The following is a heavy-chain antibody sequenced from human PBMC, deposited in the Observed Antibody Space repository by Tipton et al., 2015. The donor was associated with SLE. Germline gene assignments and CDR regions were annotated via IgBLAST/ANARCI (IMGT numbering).Heavy chain of an antibody. V-gene: IGHV4-38-2*01. Sequence: TLSLTCAVSGYSISSGYYWGWIRQSPGKGLEWIGSIFYSGTTYYSPSLKSRVTISVDTSKNQFSLKLSSVTAADTAVYYCARWGAQLGTDNWFDPWGQGTLVTVSS. CDR2: IFYSGTT. J-gene: IGHJ5*02. CDR1: GYSISSGYY. D-gene: IGHD1-14*01. CDR3: ARWGAQLGTDNWFDP.